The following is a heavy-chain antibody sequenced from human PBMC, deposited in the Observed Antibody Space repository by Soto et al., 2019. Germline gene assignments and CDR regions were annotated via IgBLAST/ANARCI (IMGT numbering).Heavy chain of an antibody. Sequence: QLHLRESGPGLVKPSETLSLTCTVSGGSITSSSYYWGWIRQPPGKGLEWIGSIYYSGSTYYNPSRKGRVTISVDTSKNQFSRKLSSVTAADTAVYYCATQEVGGSYVYTFDPWGQGTLVTVSS. V-gene: IGHV4-39*01. J-gene: IGHJ5*02. CDR3: ATQEVGGSYVYTFDP. CDR1: GGSITSSSYY. D-gene: IGHD1-26*01. CDR2: IYYSGST.